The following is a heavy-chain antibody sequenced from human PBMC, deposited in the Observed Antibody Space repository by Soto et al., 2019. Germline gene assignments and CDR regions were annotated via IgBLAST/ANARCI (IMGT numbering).Heavy chain of an antibody. V-gene: IGHV1-2*02. Sequence: QVQLVQSGAEVKKPGASVKVSCKASGYTLTGYYMHWVRQAPGQGLEWMGWINANSGGTNYAQKFQGRVTMTRDTSISTAYMELSRLRSDDTAVYYCARVPTAMVHDYYGMDVWGQWTTVTVSS. CDR3: ARVPTAMVHDYYGMDV. D-gene: IGHD5-18*01. J-gene: IGHJ6*02. CDR1: GYTLTGYY. CDR2: INANSGGT.